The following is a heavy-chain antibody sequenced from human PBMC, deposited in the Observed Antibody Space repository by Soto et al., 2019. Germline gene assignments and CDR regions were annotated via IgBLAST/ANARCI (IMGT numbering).Heavy chain of an antibody. D-gene: IGHD3-10*02. Sequence: ETLSLTCAVYGGSFSGYYWSWIRQPPGKGLEWIGEINHSGSTNYNPSLKSRVTISVDTSKNQFSLKLSSVTAADTAVYYCASVRGGYYYAMDVWGQGTTVTVSS. CDR2: INHSGST. J-gene: IGHJ6*02. V-gene: IGHV4-34*01. CDR1: GGSFSGYY. CDR3: ASVRGGYYYAMDV.